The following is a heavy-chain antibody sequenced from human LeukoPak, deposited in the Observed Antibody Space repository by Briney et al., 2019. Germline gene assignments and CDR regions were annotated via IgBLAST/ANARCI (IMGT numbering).Heavy chain of an antibody. Sequence: QPGGSLRLPCAASGLTLRSYALRWVRQAPGKELEWVSAISGSGGSTYYADSVKGRFTISRDNSKNTLYLQMNSLRAEDTDVYYCAKDSGGYYDSSGYYPGDYWGQGTLVTVSS. V-gene: IGHV3-23*01. D-gene: IGHD3-22*01. CDR2: ISGSGGST. CDR3: AKDSGGYYDSSGYYPGDY. CDR1: GLTLRSYA. J-gene: IGHJ4*02.